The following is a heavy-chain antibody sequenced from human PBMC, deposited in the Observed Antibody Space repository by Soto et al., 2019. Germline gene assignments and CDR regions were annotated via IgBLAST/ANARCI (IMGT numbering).Heavy chain of an antibody. CDR1: GGTFSSYT. CDR2: IIPILGIA. V-gene: IGHV1-69*02. Sequence: QVQLVQSGAEVKKPGSSVKVSCKASGGTFSSYTISWVRQAPGQGLEWMGRIIPILGIANYAQKFQGRVTITADKSTSTAYMELSSLRSEDTAVYYCARGPLDGSGSYTYYFDYWGQGTLVTVSS. CDR3: ARGPLDGSGSYTYYFDY. D-gene: IGHD3-10*01. J-gene: IGHJ4*02.